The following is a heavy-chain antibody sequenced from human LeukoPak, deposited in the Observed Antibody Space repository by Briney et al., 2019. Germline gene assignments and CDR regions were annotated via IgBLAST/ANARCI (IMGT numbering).Heavy chain of an antibody. V-gene: IGHV4-30-4*01. CDR1: GGSISSGDYY. CDR2: IYYSGGT. CDR3: ARTGYSSSWGYFDY. D-gene: IGHD6-13*01. J-gene: IGHJ4*02. Sequence: SETLSLTCTVSGGSISSGDYYWSWIRQPPGKGLEWIGYIYYSGGTYYNPSLKSRVTISVDTSKKQFSLKLSSVTAADTAVYYCARTGYSSSWGYFDYWGQGTLVTVSS.